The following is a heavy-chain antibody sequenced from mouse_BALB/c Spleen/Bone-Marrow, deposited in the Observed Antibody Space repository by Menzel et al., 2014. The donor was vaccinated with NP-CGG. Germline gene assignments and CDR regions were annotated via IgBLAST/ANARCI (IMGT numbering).Heavy chain of an antibody. Sequence: VQLQESGAELAKPGASVKMSCKASGYTFTSYWIHWVEQRPGQGLEWIGYINPSTGYTEYNQKFKDKATLTADKSSSTAYMQLSSLTSEDSAVYYCARQITTVDYAMDYWGQGTSVTVSS. V-gene: IGHV1-7*01. CDR1: GYTFTSYW. CDR3: ARQITTVDYAMDY. D-gene: IGHD1-1*01. J-gene: IGHJ4*01. CDR2: INPSTGYT.